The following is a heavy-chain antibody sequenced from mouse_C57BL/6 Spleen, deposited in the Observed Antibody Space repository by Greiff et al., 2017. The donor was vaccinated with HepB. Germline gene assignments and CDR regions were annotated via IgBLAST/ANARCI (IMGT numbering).Heavy chain of an antibody. CDR1: GYAFSSSW. Sequence: VQLQQSGPELVKPGASVKISCKASGYAFSSSWMNWVKQRPGKGLEWIGRIYPGDGDTNYNGKFKGKATLTADKSSSTAYMQLSSLTSEDSAVYFCAREDSSGRFAYWGQGTLVTVSA. D-gene: IGHD3-2*02. CDR3: AREDSSGRFAY. CDR2: IYPGDGDT. J-gene: IGHJ3*01. V-gene: IGHV1-82*01.